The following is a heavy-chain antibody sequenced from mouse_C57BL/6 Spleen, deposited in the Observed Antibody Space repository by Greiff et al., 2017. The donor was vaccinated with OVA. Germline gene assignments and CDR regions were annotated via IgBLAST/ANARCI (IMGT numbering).Heavy chain of an antibody. J-gene: IGHJ3*01. CDR2: INPNNGGT. V-gene: IGHV1-26*01. CDR1: GYTFTDYY. Sequence: EVQLQQSGPELVKPGASVKISCKASGYTFTDYYMNWVKQSHGKSLEWIGDINPNNGGTSYNQKFKGKATLTVDKSSSTAYMELRSLTSEDSAVYYCARKDDYDEGFAYWGQGTLVTVSA. CDR3: ARKDDYDEGFAY. D-gene: IGHD2-4*01.